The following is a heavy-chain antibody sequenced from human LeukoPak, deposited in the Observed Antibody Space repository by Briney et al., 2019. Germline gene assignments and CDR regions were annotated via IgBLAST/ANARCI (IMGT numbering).Heavy chain of an antibody. Sequence: ASVKVSCKASGYTFTSYDINWVRQATGQGLEWMGWMNPNSGNTGYAQKFQGRVTMTRNTSISTVYMELSSLRSEDTAVYYCARVYYDFWSGRPDYWGQGTLVTVSS. CDR3: ARVYYDFWSGRPDY. V-gene: IGHV1-8*01. J-gene: IGHJ4*02. CDR1: GYTFTSYD. D-gene: IGHD3-3*01. CDR2: MNPNSGNT.